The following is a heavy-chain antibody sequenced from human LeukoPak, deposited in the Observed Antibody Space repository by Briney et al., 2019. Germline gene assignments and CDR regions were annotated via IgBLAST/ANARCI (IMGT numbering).Heavy chain of an antibody. CDR3: AKGTFDWSFPLYFDS. V-gene: IGHV3-23*01. Sequence: GGSLRLSCAASGFAFNTYSMNWVRQAPGKGLEWVSGISGSGDSTFYADSVKGRFTISRDNSKNTLYLQMNSLGVEDTAVYYCAKGTFDWSFPLYFDSWGQGILVTVSS. CDR1: GFAFNTYS. CDR2: ISGSGDST. D-gene: IGHD3-9*01. J-gene: IGHJ4*02.